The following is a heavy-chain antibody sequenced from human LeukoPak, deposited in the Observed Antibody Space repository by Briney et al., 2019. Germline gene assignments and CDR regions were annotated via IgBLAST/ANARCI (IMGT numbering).Heavy chain of an antibody. CDR1: GFIFSSAW. CDR2: IKTKTDGETT. Sequence: GGSLRLSCAASGFIFSSAWMSWVRQAPGKGLEWIGHIKTKTDGETTDYAAPVKGRFTISRDDSKNTLYLQMNSLKTEDTAVYYCTTEAPGDFWSGGFDPWGQGTLVTVSS. D-gene: IGHD3-3*01. J-gene: IGHJ5*02. V-gene: IGHV3-15*01. CDR3: TTEAPGDFWSGGFDP.